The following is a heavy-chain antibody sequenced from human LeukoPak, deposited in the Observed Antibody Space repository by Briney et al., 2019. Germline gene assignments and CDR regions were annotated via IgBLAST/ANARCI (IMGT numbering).Heavy chain of an antibody. Sequence: SETLSLTCTVSGGSISSSRYYWGWIRQPPGKGLEWIGTIYYSGSTYYNPSLKSRVTISVDTSKNQFSLKLGSVTAADTAVYYCARRAEYSRAHYYFDYWGQGTLVTVSS. J-gene: IGHJ4*02. CDR3: ARRAEYSRAHYYFDY. CDR2: IYYSGST. D-gene: IGHD6-6*01. CDR1: GGSISSSRYY. V-gene: IGHV4-39*01.